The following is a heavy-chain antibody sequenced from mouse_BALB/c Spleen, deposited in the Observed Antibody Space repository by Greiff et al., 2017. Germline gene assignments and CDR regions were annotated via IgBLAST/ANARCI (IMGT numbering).Heavy chain of an antibody. J-gene: IGHJ3*01. D-gene: IGHD2-4*01. CDR3: ARSGDYVAWFAY. CDR2: INPYNGAT. Sequence: VQLKQSGPELVKPGASVKISCKASGYSFTGYYMHWVKHSHVKSLEWIGRINPYNGATSYNQNFKDKASLTVDKSSSTAYMELHSLTSEDSAVYYLARSGDYVAWFAYWGQGTLVTVSA. V-gene: IGHV1-31*01. CDR1: GYSFTGYY.